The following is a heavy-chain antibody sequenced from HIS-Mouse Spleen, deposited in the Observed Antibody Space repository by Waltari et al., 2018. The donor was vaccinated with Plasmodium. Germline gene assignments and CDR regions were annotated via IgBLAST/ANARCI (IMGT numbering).Heavy chain of an antibody. V-gene: IGHV3-48*01. Sequence: EVQLVESGGGLVQPGGSLGLSCAASGFTFSSYSMNWVLTAPGKGLEWVSYISSSSSTIYYADSVKGRFTISRDNAKNSLYLQMNSLRAEDTAVYYCARVNSGSYYWFDPWGQGTLVTVSS. D-gene: IGHD1-26*01. CDR3: ARVNSGSYYWFDP. CDR1: GFTFSSYS. CDR2: ISSSSSTI. J-gene: IGHJ5*02.